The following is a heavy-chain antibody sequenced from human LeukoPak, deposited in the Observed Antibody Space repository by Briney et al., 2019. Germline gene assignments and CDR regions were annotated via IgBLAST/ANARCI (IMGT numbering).Heavy chain of an antibody. D-gene: IGHD5-12*01. CDR2: INQDGSEE. V-gene: IGHV3-7*01. CDR3: VRDGGVSGYDLLDY. Sequence: GGSLRLSCAASGFTFSNYWMTWVRQAPGNGREWVAQINQDGSEEYYMDSVKARFTISRDNAKNSVFLQMNSLRAEDTAVYYCVRDGGVSGYDLLDYWGQGTLVTVSS. CDR1: GFTFSNYW. J-gene: IGHJ4*02.